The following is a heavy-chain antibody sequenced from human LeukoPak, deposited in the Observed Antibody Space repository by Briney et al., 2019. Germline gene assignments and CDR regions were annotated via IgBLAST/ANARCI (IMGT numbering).Heavy chain of an antibody. CDR1: GGSISSSSYY. D-gene: IGHD4-17*01. V-gene: IGHV4-39*07. CDR2: IYYSGST. Sequence: KPSETLSLTCTVSGGSISSSSYYWGWIRQPPGKGLEWIGSIYYSGSTYYNPSLKSRVTISVDTSKNQFSLKLSSVTAADTAVYYCASGDYGYFQHWGQGTLVTVSS. J-gene: IGHJ1*01. CDR3: ASGDYGYFQH.